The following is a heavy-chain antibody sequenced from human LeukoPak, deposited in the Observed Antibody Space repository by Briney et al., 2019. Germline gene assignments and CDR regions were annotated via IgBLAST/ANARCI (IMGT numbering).Heavy chain of an antibody. Sequence: GGSLRLSCAASGFTFSSYGMHWVRQAPGKGLEWVAVISYDGSNKYYADSVKGRFTISRDNSKNTLYLQMKSLRAEDTAVYYCARDREASPDYWGQGTLVTVSS. CDR2: ISYDGSNK. CDR3: ARDREASPDY. CDR1: GFTFSSYG. J-gene: IGHJ4*02. D-gene: IGHD5-24*01. V-gene: IGHV3-30*03.